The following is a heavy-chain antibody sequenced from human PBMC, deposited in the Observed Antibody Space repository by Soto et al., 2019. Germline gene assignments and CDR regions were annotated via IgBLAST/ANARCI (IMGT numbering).Heavy chain of an antibody. V-gene: IGHV1-18*01. CDR3: ARQEIAGATSAFDI. CDR2: ISTYNGDT. D-gene: IGHD1-26*01. J-gene: IGHJ3*02. Sequence: GASVKVSCKASGYSFTNYGISWVREAPGQGLEWMGWISTYNGDTDYPQKLQGRVTMTTDKSITTAYLQWSSLKASDTAIYYCARQEIAGATSAFDIWGQGTLVTVSS. CDR1: GYSFTNYG.